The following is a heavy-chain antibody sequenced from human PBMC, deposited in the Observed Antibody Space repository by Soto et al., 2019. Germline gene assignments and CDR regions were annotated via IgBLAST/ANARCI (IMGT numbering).Heavy chain of an antibody. Sequence: PGGSLRLSCAASGFTFSSYAMSWVRQAPGKGLEWVSAISGSGGSTYYAESVKGRFTISRDNSKNTLYLQMNSLRAEDKAVYYCAKIPAAMVTPWFDPWGQGTLVTVSS. D-gene: IGHD5-18*01. V-gene: IGHV3-23*01. CDR3: AKIPAAMVTPWFDP. CDR2: ISGSGGST. J-gene: IGHJ5*02. CDR1: GFTFSSYA.